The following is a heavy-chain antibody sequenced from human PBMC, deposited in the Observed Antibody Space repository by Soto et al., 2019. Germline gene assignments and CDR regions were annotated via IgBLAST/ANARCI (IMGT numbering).Heavy chain of an antibody. CDR2: ISERGETT. Sequence: PGGSLRLSCVASGFTISRNAMYWVRQAPGKGLEWVSGISERGETTHYADSVKGRFTISRDTSKNTLYLQLSALRADDTAVYYCARDKPGTTCFDYWGQGTLVTVSS. V-gene: IGHV3-23*01. D-gene: IGHD1-1*01. J-gene: IGHJ4*02. CDR1: GFTISRNA. CDR3: ARDKPGTTCFDY.